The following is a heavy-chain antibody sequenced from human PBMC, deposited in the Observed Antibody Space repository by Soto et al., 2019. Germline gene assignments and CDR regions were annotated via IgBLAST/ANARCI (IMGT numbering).Heavy chain of an antibody. D-gene: IGHD3-10*01. J-gene: IGHJ6*02. Sequence: GGSLRLSCAASGFTFSSYAMHWVRQAPGKGLEWVALISYDGDNKYCADSLKGRFTISRDNSKNTLYLQMNSLRAEDTAVYYCAKDIALVRGVIIDLDVWGQGTTVTVSS. CDR1: GFTFSSYA. V-gene: IGHV3-30*04. CDR2: ISYDGDNK. CDR3: AKDIALVRGVIIDLDV.